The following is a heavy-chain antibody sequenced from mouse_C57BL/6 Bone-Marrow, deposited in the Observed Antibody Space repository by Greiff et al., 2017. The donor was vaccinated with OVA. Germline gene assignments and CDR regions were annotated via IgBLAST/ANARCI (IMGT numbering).Heavy chain of an antibody. Sequence: EVKLVESGGGLVQPGGSLKLSCAASGFTFSDYGMAWVRQAPRKGPEWVAFISNLAYSIYYADTVKGRFTLYRENAKTTLYLEMSSLRSEDTARYYCARLPSIYYDYDGFAMDYWGQGTSVTVSS. D-gene: IGHD2-4*01. J-gene: IGHJ4*01. CDR1: GFTFSDYG. CDR2: ISNLAYSI. V-gene: IGHV5-15*01. CDR3: ARLPSIYYDYDGFAMDY.